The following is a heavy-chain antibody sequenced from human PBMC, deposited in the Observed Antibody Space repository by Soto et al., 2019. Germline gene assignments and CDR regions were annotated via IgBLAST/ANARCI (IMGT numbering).Heavy chain of an antibody. Sequence: GGSLRLSCAASGFTFSSYWMHWVRQAPGKGLVWVSRINSDGSSTSYVDSVKGRFTISRDNAKNTLYLQMNSLRAEDTAVYYCARGATVADYYYYGMDVWGQGTTVTVSS. CDR1: GFTFSSYW. D-gene: IGHD4-4*01. J-gene: IGHJ6*02. V-gene: IGHV3-74*01. CDR3: ARGATVADYYYYGMDV. CDR2: INSDGSST.